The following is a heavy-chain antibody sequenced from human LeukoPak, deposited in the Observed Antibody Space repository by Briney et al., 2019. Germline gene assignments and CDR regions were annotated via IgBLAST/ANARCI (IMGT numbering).Heavy chain of an antibody. D-gene: IGHD3-22*01. J-gene: IGHJ5*02. CDR2: ISGSGGST. Sequence: GGSLRLSCAASGFTFSSYSMNWVRQAPGKGLEWVSVISGSGGSTHYVDSVKGRFTISRDNSKNTLSLQMNSLRAEDTAVYYCAKGDSGYYYDSSGYLNWFDPWGQGTLVTVSS. V-gene: IGHV3-23*01. CDR3: AKGDSGYYYDSSGYLNWFDP. CDR1: GFTFSSYS.